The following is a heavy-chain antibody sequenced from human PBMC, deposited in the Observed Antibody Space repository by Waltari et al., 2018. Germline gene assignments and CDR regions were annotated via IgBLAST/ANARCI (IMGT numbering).Heavy chain of an antibody. D-gene: IGHD6-19*01. Sequence: QVQLVQSGAEVKKPGASVKVSCKASGYTFTSFPMHWVRQAPGQRLEWMGWINPANGDTKDSQDVQVRVTIVRDTSASTSYIELNSLRSEDMAVYYCARGRVPEISSGWGNPFDIWGQGTMVTVSS. CDR3: ARGRVPEISSGWGNPFDI. J-gene: IGHJ3*02. CDR2: INPANGDT. CDR1: GYTFTSFP. V-gene: IGHV1-3*03.